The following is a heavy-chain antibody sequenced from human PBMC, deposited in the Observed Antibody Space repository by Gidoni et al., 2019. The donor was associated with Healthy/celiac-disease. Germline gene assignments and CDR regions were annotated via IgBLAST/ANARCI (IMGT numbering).Heavy chain of an antibody. CDR3: ARDEEYYDFWSGYHGPNWFDP. D-gene: IGHD3-3*01. CDR1: GFTFSSYS. V-gene: IGHV3-21*01. CDR2: ISSSSSYI. J-gene: IGHJ5*02. Sequence: EVQLVESGGGLVKPGGSLRLSCAASGFTFSSYSMNWFRQAPGKGLEWVSSISSSSSYIYYADAVKGRFTISRDNAKNSLYLQMNSLRAEDTAVYYCARDEEYYDFWSGYHGPNWFDPWGQGTLVTVSS.